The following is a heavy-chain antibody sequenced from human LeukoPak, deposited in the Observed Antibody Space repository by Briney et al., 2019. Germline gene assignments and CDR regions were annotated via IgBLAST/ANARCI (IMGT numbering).Heavy chain of an antibody. D-gene: IGHD3-9*01. CDR3: ARSLTGYSTDAFDI. J-gene: IGHJ3*02. CDR2: IYTSGST. Sequence: SQTLSLTCTVSGGSISSGSYYWSWIRQPAGKGLEWIGRIYTSGSTNYNPSLKSRVTISVDTSKNQFSLKLSSVTAADTAVYYCARSLTGYSTDAFDIRGQGTMVTVSS. V-gene: IGHV4-61*02. CDR1: GGSISSGSYY.